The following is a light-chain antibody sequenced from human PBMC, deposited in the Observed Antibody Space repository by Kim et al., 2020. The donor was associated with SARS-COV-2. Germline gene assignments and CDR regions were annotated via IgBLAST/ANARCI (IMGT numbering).Light chain of an antibody. J-gene: IGLJ2*01. CDR2: GKN. V-gene: IGLV3-19*01. Sequence: VALGQTVRITCQGDSLRSYHATWYQQKPRQAPILVVYGKNNRPSGIPDRFSGSSSGNTASLTITGAQAEDEADYYCNSRDSNDNVVFGGGTSLTVL. CDR1: SLRSYH. CDR3: NSRDSNDNVV.